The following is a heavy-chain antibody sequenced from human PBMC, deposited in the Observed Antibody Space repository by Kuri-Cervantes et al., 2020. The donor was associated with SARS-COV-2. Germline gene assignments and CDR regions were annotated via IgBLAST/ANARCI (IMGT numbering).Heavy chain of an antibody. J-gene: IGHJ4*02. CDR3: ARVSSMYLPTYYFDF. CDR2: SSAYSDDT. D-gene: IGHD2-8*01. Sequence: ASVKVSCKASGYTFTGYYMHWVRQAPRQGLEWMGRSSAYSDDTSSAEKFKGRVTMTQDTSTNTAYMEITDLRSDDTAIYFCARVSSMYLPTYYFDFWGQGSLVTVSS. CDR1: GYTFTGYY. V-gene: IGHV1-2*02.